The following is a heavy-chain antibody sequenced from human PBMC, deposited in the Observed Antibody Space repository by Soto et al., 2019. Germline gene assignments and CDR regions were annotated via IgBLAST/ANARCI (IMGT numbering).Heavy chain of an antibody. V-gene: IGHV4-39*07. J-gene: IGHJ4*02. CDR2: IYYSGTT. Sequence: SETLSLTCTVSSASISSSSYTWGWIRQPPGKGLEWIGSIYYSGTTYYNPSLKSRVTISVDRSKNQFSLKLSSVTAADTAVYYCARGQVVAAQHWGQGTLVTVSS. CDR1: SASISSSSYT. CDR3: ARGQVVAAQH. D-gene: IGHD2-15*01.